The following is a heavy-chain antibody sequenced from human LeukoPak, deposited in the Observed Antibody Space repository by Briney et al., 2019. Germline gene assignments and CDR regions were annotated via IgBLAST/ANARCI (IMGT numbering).Heavy chain of an antibody. J-gene: IGHJ4*02. CDR3: ARGPPDVVVPAAPDY. CDR1: GGTFSSYA. D-gene: IGHD2-2*01. CDR2: ISAYNGNT. V-gene: IGHV1-18*01. Sequence: ASVKVSCKASGGTFSSYAISWVRQAPGQGLEWMGWISAYNGNTNYAQKLQGRVTMTTDTSTSTAYMELRSLRSDDTAVYYCARGPPDVVVPAAPDYWGQGTLVTVSS.